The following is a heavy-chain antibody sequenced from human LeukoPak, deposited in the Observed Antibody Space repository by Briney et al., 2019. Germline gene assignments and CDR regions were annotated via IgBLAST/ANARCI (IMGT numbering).Heavy chain of an antibody. J-gene: IGHJ6*03. D-gene: IGHD3-3*01. V-gene: IGHV7-4-1*02. CDR3: ARDPYPTQYDFPGYYYYMDV. CDR2: INTNTGNP. Sequence: GASVKVSCKASGYTFTSYAMNWVRQAPGQGLEWMGWINTNTGNPTYAQGFTGRFVFSLDTSVSTAYLQISSLKAEDTAVYYCARDPYPTQYDFPGYYYYMDVWGKGTTVTVSS. CDR1: GYTFTSYA.